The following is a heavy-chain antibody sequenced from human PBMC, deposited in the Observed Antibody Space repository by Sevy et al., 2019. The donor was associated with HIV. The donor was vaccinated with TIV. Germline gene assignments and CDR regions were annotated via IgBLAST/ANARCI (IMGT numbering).Heavy chain of an antibody. J-gene: IGHJ4*01. Sequence: GGSLRLSCAASGFTFSSYAMHWVRQAPGKGLEWVGFIWHDGSQKYYADSVRGRFTFSSDNSKNTLFLQVSSLRAEDTAVYYCARGRVGATTSYYFDYWGHGTLVTVSS. D-gene: IGHD1-26*01. V-gene: IGHV3-33*01. CDR1: GFTFSSYA. CDR3: ARGRVGATTSYYFDY. CDR2: IWHDGSQK.